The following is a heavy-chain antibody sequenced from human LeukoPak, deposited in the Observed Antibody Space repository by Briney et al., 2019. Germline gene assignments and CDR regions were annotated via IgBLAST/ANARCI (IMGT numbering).Heavy chain of an antibody. Sequence: GGSLRLSCAASGFTFSSYEMNWVRQAPGKGLEWVSYISSSGSTIYYADSVKGRFTISRDNAKNSLYLQMNSLRAEDTAVYYCARDPGETTNFDYWGQGTLVTVSS. D-gene: IGHD3-16*01. CDR1: GFTFSSYE. V-gene: IGHV3-48*03. CDR2: ISSSGSTI. CDR3: ARDPGETTNFDY. J-gene: IGHJ4*02.